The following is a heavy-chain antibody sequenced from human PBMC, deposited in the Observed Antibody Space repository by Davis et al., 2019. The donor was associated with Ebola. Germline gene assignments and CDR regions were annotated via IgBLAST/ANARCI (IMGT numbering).Heavy chain of an antibody. Sequence: HSQTLSLTCAISGDSVSSGAWNWIRQSPSRGLDWLGRTYYTSKWHNDYAESVKSRITINPDTSKNQFSLQLNSLTPEDTAVYYCVRGWGRSGLDVWGQGTTVTVSS. D-gene: IGHD1-26*01. V-gene: IGHV6-1*01. CDR2: TYYTSKWHN. CDR3: VRGWGRSGLDV. J-gene: IGHJ6*02. CDR1: GDSVSSGA.